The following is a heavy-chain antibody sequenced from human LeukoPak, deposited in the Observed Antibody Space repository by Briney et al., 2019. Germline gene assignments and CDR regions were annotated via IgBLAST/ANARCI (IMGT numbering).Heavy chain of an antibody. J-gene: IGHJ4*02. V-gene: IGHV1-18*01. D-gene: IGHD4-17*01. CDR1: GYTFTNYG. CDR2: ISPYNGDT. Sequence: ASVNVSCKASGYTFTNYGINWVRQAPGQGLGWMGWISPYNGDTNYAQKVQGGVTMTTDTSTSTAYMELRSLRSDDTAVYYCASGDLGRAGTTDRLDYWGQGTLVTVSS. CDR3: ASGDLGRAGTTDRLDY.